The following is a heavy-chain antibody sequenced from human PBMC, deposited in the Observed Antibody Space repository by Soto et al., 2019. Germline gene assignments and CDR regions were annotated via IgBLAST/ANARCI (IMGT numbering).Heavy chain of an antibody. V-gene: IGHV1-18*01. CDR1: GYTFTNSG. D-gene: IGHD1-26*01. CDR2: ISTDNGNT. Sequence: ASVKVSCKASGYTFTNSGIIWVRQAPGQGLEWMGWISTDNGNTNYAQHLQGRVSMTTDTSTSTAYMELRSLRSDDTAVYFCARGGQWDFLSDYWGQGTLVTVSS. CDR3: ARGGQWDFLSDY. J-gene: IGHJ4*02.